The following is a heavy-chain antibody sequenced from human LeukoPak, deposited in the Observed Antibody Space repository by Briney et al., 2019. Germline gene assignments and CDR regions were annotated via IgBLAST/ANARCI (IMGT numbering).Heavy chain of an antibody. CDR3: ARGPGSYDSRGYYGGFDF. J-gene: IGHJ4*02. Sequence: PSETLSLTCTVSGGSISSYYWSWIRQPPGKGLEWIGYIYYSGSTNDNPSLKSRATISLDTSKNQFSLNLTSMTAADTAVYYCARGPGSYDSRGYYGGFDFWGQGIRVTVSS. CDR1: GGSISSYY. D-gene: IGHD3-22*01. V-gene: IGHV4-59*01. CDR2: IYYSGST.